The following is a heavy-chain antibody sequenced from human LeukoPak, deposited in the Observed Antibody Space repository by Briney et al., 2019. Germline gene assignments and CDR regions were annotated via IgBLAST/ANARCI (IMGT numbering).Heavy chain of an antibody. CDR2: IRSDGSNK. CDR3: AKGGITIVRGVIGGDFDY. J-gene: IGHJ4*02. D-gene: IGHD3-10*01. CDR1: GFTFSSHG. Sequence: GGSLRLSCAASGFTFSSHGIHWVRQAPGKGLEWVAFIRSDGSNKFYADSVKGQFTISRDNSKNTLYLQMNSLRAEDTAVYYCAKGGITIVRGVIGGDFDYWGQGTLVTVSS. V-gene: IGHV3-30*02.